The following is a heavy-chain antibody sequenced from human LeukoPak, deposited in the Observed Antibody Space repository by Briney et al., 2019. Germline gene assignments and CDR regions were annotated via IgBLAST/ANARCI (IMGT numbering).Heavy chain of an antibody. V-gene: IGHV4-59*01. CDR3: AREERFVEWSIDY. CDR2: IYYSGST. D-gene: IGHD3-3*01. J-gene: IGHJ4*02. Sequence: SETLSLTCTVSGGSISSYYWSWIRQPPGKGLEWIGYIYYSGSTNYNPSLKSRVTISVDTSKNQFSLKLSSVTAADTAVYYCAREERFVEWSIDYWGQGILVTVSS. CDR1: GGSISSYY.